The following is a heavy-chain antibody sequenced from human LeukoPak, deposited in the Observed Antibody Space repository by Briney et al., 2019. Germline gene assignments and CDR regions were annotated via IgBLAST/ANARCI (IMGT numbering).Heavy chain of an antibody. CDR2: ISGSGGST. Sequence: GGSLRLSCAASGFTFSSYAMSWVRQAPGKGLEWVSAISGSGGSTYYADSVKGRFTISRDNSKNTLYLQMNSLRAEDTAVYYCAKYFAAAGTLYYYGMDVWGQGTTVTVSS. CDR1: GFTFSSYA. V-gene: IGHV3-23*01. J-gene: IGHJ6*02. CDR3: AKYFAAAGTLYYYGMDV. D-gene: IGHD6-13*01.